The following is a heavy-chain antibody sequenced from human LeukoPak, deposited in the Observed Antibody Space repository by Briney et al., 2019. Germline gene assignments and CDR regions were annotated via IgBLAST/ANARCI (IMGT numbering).Heavy chain of an antibody. V-gene: IGHV4-59*08. Sequence: PSETLSLTCTVSGGSISSYYWSWIRQPPGKGLEWIGYIYYSGNTNYNPSLKSRVTISVDTSKNQFSLKLSSVTAADTAVYYCAGHPGWELRNFDYWGQGTLVTVSS. D-gene: IGHD1-26*01. CDR2: IYYSGNT. CDR3: AGHPGWELRNFDY. CDR1: GGSISSYY. J-gene: IGHJ4*02.